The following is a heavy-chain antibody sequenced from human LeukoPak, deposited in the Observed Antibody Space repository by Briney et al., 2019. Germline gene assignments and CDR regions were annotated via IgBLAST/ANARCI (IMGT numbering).Heavy chain of an antibody. CDR3: ARDIGYYYDSSGSY. CDR1: GFTFSSHS. V-gene: IGHV3-21*01. CDR2: ISSSSSYI. Sequence: GGSLRLSCAASGFTFSSHSMNWVRQAPGKGLEWVSSISSSSSYIFYADSVKGRFTISRDNAKNSLYLQMNSLRAEDTAVYYCARDIGYYYDSSGSYWGQGTLVTVSS. D-gene: IGHD3-22*01. J-gene: IGHJ4*02.